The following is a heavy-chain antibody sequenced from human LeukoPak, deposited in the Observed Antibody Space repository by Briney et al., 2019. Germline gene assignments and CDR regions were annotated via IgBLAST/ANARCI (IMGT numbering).Heavy chain of an antibody. CDR2: IKQDGSEK. CDR1: GFTFSSYW. Sequence: QPGGSLILSCAASGFTFSSYWMSWVRQAPGKGLEWVANIKQDGSEKYYVDSVKGRFTISRDNAKNSLYLQMNSLRAEDTAVYYCARDPDYYDSSGPFDYWGQGTLVTVSS. V-gene: IGHV3-7*01. J-gene: IGHJ4*02. D-gene: IGHD3-22*01. CDR3: ARDPDYYDSSGPFDY.